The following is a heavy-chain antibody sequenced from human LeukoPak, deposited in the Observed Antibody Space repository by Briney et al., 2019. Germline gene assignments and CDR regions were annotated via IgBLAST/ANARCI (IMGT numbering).Heavy chain of an antibody. D-gene: IGHD3-10*01. CDR2: ISDTRT. J-gene: IGHJ3*02. Sequence: GGSLRLSCAVSGFTLSINPMSRVRQAPGEGLEWGSAISDTRTYYADAVKGRFTIYRDNSKNTVFLQMNSLRAEDTAVYYCVKEHVDRAFTRAFEIWGQGTVVTVSS. V-gene: IGHV3-23*01. CDR1: GFTLSINP. CDR3: VKEHVDRAFTRAFEI.